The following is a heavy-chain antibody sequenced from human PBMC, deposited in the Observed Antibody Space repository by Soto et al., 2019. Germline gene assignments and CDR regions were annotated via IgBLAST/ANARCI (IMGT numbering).Heavy chain of an antibody. Sequence: QVQLQEAGPGLVKPSQTLSLTCTVSGGAISSGGYYWSWIRQHPGKGLEWIGYIYYSGSTYYNPSLKRRVTRAVETSKNQFSLKRSSVTAADTAVYYCARVAIFGVAFDYWGQGTLVTVSS. CDR3: ARVAIFGVAFDY. V-gene: IGHV4-31*03. D-gene: IGHD3-3*01. CDR1: GGAISSGGYY. CDR2: IYYSGST. J-gene: IGHJ4*02.